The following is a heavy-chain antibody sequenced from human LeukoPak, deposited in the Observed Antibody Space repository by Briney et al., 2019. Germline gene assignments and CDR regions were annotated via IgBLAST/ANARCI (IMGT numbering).Heavy chain of an antibody. J-gene: IGHJ6*03. D-gene: IGHD5-12*01. CDR1: GFTFSSYA. Sequence: PGGPLRLSCAASGFTFSSYAMHWVRQAPGKGLEWVAVISYDGSNKYYADSVKGRFTISRDNSKNTLYLQMNSLRAEDTAVYYCARAGGRGWATSNQTYRYYYYYYMDVWGKGTTVTVSS. V-gene: IGHV3-30*04. CDR2: ISYDGSNK. CDR3: ARAGGRGWATSNQTYRYYYYYYMDV.